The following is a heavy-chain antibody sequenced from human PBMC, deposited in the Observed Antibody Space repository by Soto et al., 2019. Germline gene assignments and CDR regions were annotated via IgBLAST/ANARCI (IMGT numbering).Heavy chain of an antibody. CDR2: IIPIFGTA. J-gene: IGHJ6*02. D-gene: IGHD6-6*01. CDR3: ARNPGGIAARPNYYYGMDV. Sequence: SVKVSCKASGGTFSSYAISWVRQAPGQGLEWMGGIIPIFGTANYAQKFQGRVTITADESTSTAYMELSSLRAEDTAVYYCARNPGGIAARPNYYYGMDVWRQGTTVPVSS. V-gene: IGHV1-69*13. CDR1: GGTFSSYA.